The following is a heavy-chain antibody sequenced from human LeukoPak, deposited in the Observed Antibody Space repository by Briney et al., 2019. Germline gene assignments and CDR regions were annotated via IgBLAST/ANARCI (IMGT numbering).Heavy chain of an antibody. CDR1: GGSISSYY. CDR2: IYYSGST. V-gene: IGHV4-59*01. Sequence: PSETLSLTCTVSGGSISSYYWSWIRQPPGKGLEWNGYIYYSGSTNYNPSLKSRVTISVDTSKNQFSLKLSSVTAADTAVYYCARSRHYYDSSGYYFFAQYYFDYWGQGTLVTVSS. D-gene: IGHD3-22*01. CDR3: ARSRHYYDSSGYYFFAQYYFDY. J-gene: IGHJ4*02.